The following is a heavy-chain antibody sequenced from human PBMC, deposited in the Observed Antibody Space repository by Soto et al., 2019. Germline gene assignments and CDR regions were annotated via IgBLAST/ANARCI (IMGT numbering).Heavy chain of an antibody. CDR2: IIPIFGTA. V-gene: IGHV1-69*13. J-gene: IGHJ5*02. CDR3: ARDRGPSSGYYPYWFDP. CDR1: GGTFSSYA. Sequence: SVKVSRKASGGTFSSYAISWVRQAPGQGLEWMGEIIPIFGTANYAQKFQGRVTITADESTSTAYMELSSLRSEDTAVYYCARDRGPSSGYYPYWFDPWGQGTLVTVSS. D-gene: IGHD3-22*01.